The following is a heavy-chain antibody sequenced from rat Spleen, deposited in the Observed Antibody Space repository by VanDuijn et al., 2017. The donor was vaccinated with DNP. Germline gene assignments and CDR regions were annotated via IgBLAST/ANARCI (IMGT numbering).Heavy chain of an antibody. CDR2: INTDGGST. CDR3: TKEGTEGTPFAY. J-gene: IGHJ3*01. Sequence: EVQLVETGGGLVQPGRSLKLSCVASGFTFSNFWMYWIRQAPGKGLEWVASINTDGGSTYYPDSVKGRFTISRDNAENTVYLQMNSLRSEDTATYYCTKEGTEGTPFAYWGQGTLVTVSS. V-gene: IGHV5-58*01. D-gene: IGHD1-11*01. CDR1: GFTFSNFW.